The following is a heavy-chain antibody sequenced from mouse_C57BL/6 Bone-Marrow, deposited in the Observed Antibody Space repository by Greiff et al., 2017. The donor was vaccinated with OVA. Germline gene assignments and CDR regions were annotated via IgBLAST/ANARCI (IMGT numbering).Heavy chain of an antibody. J-gene: IGHJ3*01. CDR1: GFTFSSYG. Sequence: EVKLMESGGDLVKPGGSLKLSCAASGFTFSSYGMSWVRQTPDKRLEWVATISSGGSYTYYPDSVKGRFTISRDNAKNTLYLQMSSLKSEDTAMYYCARHEGIPFPYWGQGTLVTVSA. CDR3: ARHEGIPFPY. V-gene: IGHV5-6*01. D-gene: IGHD5-1-1*01. CDR2: ISSGGSYT.